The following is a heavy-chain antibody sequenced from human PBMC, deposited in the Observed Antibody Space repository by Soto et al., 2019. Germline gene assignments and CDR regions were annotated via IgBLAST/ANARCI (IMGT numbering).Heavy chain of an antibody. CDR3: ARAPAAMRPYYFDY. V-gene: IGHV3-48*01. D-gene: IGHD2-2*01. Sequence: GGSLRLSCAASGFTFSSYSMNWVRQAPGKGLEWVSYISSSSRTIYYADSVKGRFTISRDNAKNSLYLQMNSLRAEDTAVYYCARAPAAMRPYYFDYWGQGTLVTVSS. J-gene: IGHJ4*02. CDR2: ISSSSRTI. CDR1: GFTFSSYS.